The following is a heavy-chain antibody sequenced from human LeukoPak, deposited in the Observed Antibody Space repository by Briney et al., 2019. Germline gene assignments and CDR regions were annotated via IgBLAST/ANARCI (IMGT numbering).Heavy chain of an antibody. CDR3: ARGPHPHWPLGQF. D-gene: IGHD3-16*01. Sequence: SETLSLTCEVNGVSFDDYHWTWIRQSPGKGLEWIGEINDSGSPLYSPALRSRLTISVDTSKNQSSMTLTSVTVADTAVYYCARGPHPHWPLGQFWGQGSRVTVSS. CDR2: INDSGSP. V-gene: IGHV4-34*01. CDR1: GVSFDDYH. J-gene: IGHJ4*02.